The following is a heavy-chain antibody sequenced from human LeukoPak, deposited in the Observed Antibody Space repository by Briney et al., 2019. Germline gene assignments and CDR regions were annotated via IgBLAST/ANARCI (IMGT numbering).Heavy chain of an antibody. CDR2: INHSGST. J-gene: IGHJ5*02. D-gene: IGHD3-9*01. CDR1: GGSFSGYY. Sequence: SETLSLTCAVYGGSFSGYYWSWIRQPPGKGLEWIGEINHSGSTNYNPSLKSRVTMSVDTSKNQFSLKLSSVTAADTAVYYCARERYFDWLLSNWFDPWGQGTLVTVSS. V-gene: IGHV4-34*01. CDR3: ARERYFDWLLSNWFDP.